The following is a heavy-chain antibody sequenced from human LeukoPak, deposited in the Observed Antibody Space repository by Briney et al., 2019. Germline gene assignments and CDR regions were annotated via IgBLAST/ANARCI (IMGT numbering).Heavy chain of an antibody. V-gene: IGHV4-59*08. Sequence: SETLSLTCSVPVGSISRLYWSCRRHPPGEGLGRIGYVYYTGGTNHNPSLRGRVTMFVDVSKNQIPLRLSSVTAADAAVYYCARHRAYSSSSPFDYWGQGTVVTVSS. CDR2: VYYTGGT. D-gene: IGHD6-6*01. CDR1: VGSISRLY. J-gene: IGHJ4*02. CDR3: ARHRAYSSSSPFDY.